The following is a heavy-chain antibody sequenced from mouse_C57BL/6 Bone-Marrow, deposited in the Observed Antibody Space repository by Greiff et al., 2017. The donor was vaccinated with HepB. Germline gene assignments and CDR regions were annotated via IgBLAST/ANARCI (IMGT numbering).Heavy chain of an antibody. V-gene: IGHV1-64*01. D-gene: IGHD1-1*01. CDR3: AITTVVVQYYYAMDY. Sequence: VQLQQPGAELVKPGASVKLSCKASGYTFTSYWMHWVKQRPGQGLEWIGMIHPNSGSTNYNEKFKSKATLTVDKSSSTAYMQLSSLTSEDSAVYYCAITTVVVQYYYAMDYWGQGTSLTVSS. CDR1: GYTFTSYW. CDR2: IHPNSGST. J-gene: IGHJ4*01.